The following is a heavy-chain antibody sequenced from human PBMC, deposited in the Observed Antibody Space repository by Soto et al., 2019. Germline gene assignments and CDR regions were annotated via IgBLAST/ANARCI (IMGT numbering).Heavy chain of an antibody. Sequence: PSETLSLTCAVSGGSISSGNWWSWVRQSPGKELEWIGEIYHSGITNYNPSLKSRVTISVDNSEYQLSLSLNSVTAADTAVYYCARNVRYYIDYWGQGTLVTVSS. CDR3: ARNVRYYIDY. CDR2: IYHSGIT. CDR1: GGSISSGNW. J-gene: IGHJ4*02. V-gene: IGHV4-4*02.